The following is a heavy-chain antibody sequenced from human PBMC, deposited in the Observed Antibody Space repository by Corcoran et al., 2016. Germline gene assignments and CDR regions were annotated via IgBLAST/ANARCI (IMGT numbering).Heavy chain of an antibody. Sequence: EVQLVESGGGLVKPGRSLRLSCTASGFTFGDYAMSWFRQAPGKGLEWVGFIRSKAYGGTTEYAASVKGRFTISRDDSKSIAYLQMNSLKTEDTAVYYCTRGHIVVVTATAGYFDYWGQGTLVTVSS. J-gene: IGHJ4*02. CDR3: TRGHIVVVTATAGYFDY. CDR2: IRSKAYGGTT. CDR1: GFTFGDYA. V-gene: IGHV3-49*05. D-gene: IGHD2-21*02.